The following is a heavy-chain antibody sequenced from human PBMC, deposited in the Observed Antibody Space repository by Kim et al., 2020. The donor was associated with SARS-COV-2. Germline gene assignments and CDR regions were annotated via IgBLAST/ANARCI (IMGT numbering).Heavy chain of an antibody. J-gene: IGHJ5*02. D-gene: IGHD5-18*01. V-gene: IGHV4-39*01. CDR3: ARRGYTYGTGWFDP. Sequence: STPSLKSRVPISADTSKNQFSLKLTSVTAADTAVYHCARRGYTYGTGWFDPWGQGTLVNVSS.